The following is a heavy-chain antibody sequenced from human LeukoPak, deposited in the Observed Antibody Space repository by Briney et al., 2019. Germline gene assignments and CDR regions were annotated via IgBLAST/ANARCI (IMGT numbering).Heavy chain of an antibody. Sequence: SVKVSCKASEGTFSSYAISWVRQAPGQGLEWMGGIIPIFGTANYAQKFQGRVTITTDESTSTAYMELSSLRSEDTAVYYCARDLAGAKGWFDPWGQGTLVTVSS. D-gene: IGHD3-10*01. V-gene: IGHV1-69*05. J-gene: IGHJ5*02. CDR1: EGTFSSYA. CDR3: ARDLAGAKGWFDP. CDR2: IIPIFGTA.